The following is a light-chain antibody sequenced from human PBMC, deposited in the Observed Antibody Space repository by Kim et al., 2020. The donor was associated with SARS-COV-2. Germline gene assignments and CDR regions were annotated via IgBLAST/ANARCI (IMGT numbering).Light chain of an antibody. CDR1: SLRSYY. CDR2: GKN. V-gene: IGLV3-19*01. Sequence: SSELTQDPAVSVALGQTVRITCQGDSLRSYYATWYQQKTGQAPILVIYGKNNRPSGIPDRFSGNSSGSTASLTITGTQAGDEADYYCNSRDSNDNVVFGGGTQLTVL. CDR3: NSRDSNDNVV. J-gene: IGLJ2*01.